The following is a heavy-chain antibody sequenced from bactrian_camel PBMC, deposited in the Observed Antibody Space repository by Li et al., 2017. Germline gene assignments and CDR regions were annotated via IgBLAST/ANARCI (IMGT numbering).Heavy chain of an antibody. Sequence: VQLVESGGGAVQAGGSLRLSCAASGGTSRRRCMAWYRQAPGKEREGVARIATGSGNTYYANSVKGRFTISQDSARITAYLQMASLKPEDTAVYYCVPVALEERDGLVSCARWSQGTQVTVS. V-gene: IGHV3S54*01. D-gene: IGHD1*01. CDR1: GGTSRRRC. J-gene: IGHJ4*01. CDR2: IATGSGNT.